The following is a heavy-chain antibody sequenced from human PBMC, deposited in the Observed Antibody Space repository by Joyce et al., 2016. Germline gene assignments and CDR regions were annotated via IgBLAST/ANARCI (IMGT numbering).Heavy chain of an antibody. D-gene: IGHD6-19*01. CDR1: GFTFSSYS. CDR2: MSSSSGYI. J-gene: IGHJ4*02. V-gene: IGHV3-21*01. Sequence: EVQLVESGGGLVKPGGSLRLSCAASGFTFSSYSMNWVRQAPGKGLEWLSSMSSSSGYIYYADSVKGRFTISRDNAKNSLYLQMNSLRVEDTAVYYCAYSDYSSDWYPPDYWGQGTLVTVSS. CDR3: AYSDYSSDWYPPDY.